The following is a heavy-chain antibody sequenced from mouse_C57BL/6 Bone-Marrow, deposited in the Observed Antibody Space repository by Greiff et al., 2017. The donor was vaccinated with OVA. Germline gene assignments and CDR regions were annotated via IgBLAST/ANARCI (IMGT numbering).Heavy chain of an antibody. D-gene: IGHD2-5*01. CDR1: GYTFTGYW. J-gene: IGHJ3*01. Sequence: QVQLQQSGAELMKPGASVKLSCKATGYTFTGYWIEWVKQRPGHGLEWIGEILPGSGSTNYNEKFKGKATFTADTSSNTAYMQLSSLTTEDSAIYYCARRKDSNYALAYWGQGTLVTVSA. CDR3: ARRKDSNYALAY. CDR2: ILPGSGST. V-gene: IGHV1-9*01.